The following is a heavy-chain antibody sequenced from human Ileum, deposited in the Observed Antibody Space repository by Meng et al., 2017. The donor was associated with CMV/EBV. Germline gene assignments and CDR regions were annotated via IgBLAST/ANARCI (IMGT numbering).Heavy chain of an antibody. Sequence: YGLNWVRKGPGKGLEWVSTVSGSGDSTYYADSVKGRFTISRDNSRNSLYLQMNSLRAEDTALYFCARTGCSTTTCSYPYFYYGLDVWGQGTTVTVSS. CDR2: VSGSGDST. V-gene: IGHV3-23*01. CDR1: YG. J-gene: IGHJ6*02. CDR3: ARTGCSTTTCSYPYFYYGLDV. D-gene: IGHD2-2*01.